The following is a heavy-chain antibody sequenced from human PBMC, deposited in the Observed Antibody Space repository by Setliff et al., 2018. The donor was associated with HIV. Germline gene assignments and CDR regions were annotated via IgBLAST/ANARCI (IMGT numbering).Heavy chain of an antibody. Sequence: SETLSLTCTVSAGSISGHYWSWIRQPPGKGLEWLGCIYYSGTTNYNPPLKSRVSLSVYTSKNQISLQLTSVTAADTAVYYCARGAGFNYFDYYYYHMDVWGTGTSVTVSS. J-gene: IGHJ6*03. V-gene: IGHV4-59*11. D-gene: IGHD3-9*01. CDR2: IYYSGTT. CDR1: AGSISGHY. CDR3: ARGAGFNYFDYYYYHMDV.